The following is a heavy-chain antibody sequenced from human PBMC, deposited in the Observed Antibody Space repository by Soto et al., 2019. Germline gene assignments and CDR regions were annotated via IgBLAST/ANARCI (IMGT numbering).Heavy chain of an antibody. CDR1: GGSISTGVYS. V-gene: IGHV4-30-2*01. CDR2: INHSGST. CDR3: ARGHYRYAMDV. Sequence: SETLSLTCDVSGGSISTGVYSWNWIRQPPGKGPEWVGYINHSGSTYDNPSLKSRVTMSVNRSKNQFSLNLTSVTAADTAVYFCARGHYRYAMDVWGQGTTVTVSS. J-gene: IGHJ6*02.